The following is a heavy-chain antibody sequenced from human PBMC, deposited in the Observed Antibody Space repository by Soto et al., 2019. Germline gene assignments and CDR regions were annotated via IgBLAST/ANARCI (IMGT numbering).Heavy chain of an antibody. CDR1: GGSFSGYY. CDR2: INHSGST. V-gene: IGHV4-34*01. J-gene: IGHJ6*03. D-gene: IGHD1-7*01. CDR3: ARESRVRTGTIYYYYYMDV. Sequence: SETLSLTCAVYGGSFSGYYWSWIRQPPGKGLEWIGEINHSGSTNYNPSLKSRVTISVDTSKNQFSLKLSSVTAADTAVYYCARESRVRTGTIYYYYYMDVWGKGTTVTVSS.